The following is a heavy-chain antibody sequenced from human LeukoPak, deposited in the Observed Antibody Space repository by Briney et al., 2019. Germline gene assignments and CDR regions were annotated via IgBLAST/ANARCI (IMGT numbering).Heavy chain of an antibody. D-gene: IGHD3-22*01. CDR1: GYTFTSYG. Sequence: GASVKVSRKASGYTFTSYGFSWVRQAPGQGLEWMGWISASNANTNYAQNLQGRVTMTTDTSTSTAYMELRSLRSDDTAVYYCARGYTAYYYDSSGYYDYWGQGTLVTVSS. CDR3: ARGYTAYYYDSSGYYDY. J-gene: IGHJ4*02. CDR2: ISASNANT. V-gene: IGHV1-18*01.